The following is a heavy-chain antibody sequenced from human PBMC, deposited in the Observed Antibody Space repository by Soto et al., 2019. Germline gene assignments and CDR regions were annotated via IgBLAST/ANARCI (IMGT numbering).Heavy chain of an antibody. CDR2: IYPGDSDT. CDR1: GYRFSSYW. CDR3: ARQGSNGAYYYYGMYV. Sequence: PGESLKISCPGSGYRFSSYWIAWVRQMPGKGLEWMGIIYPGDSDTIYSPSFQGQVTFSVDKSTSTAYLQWSSLKASDTAMYYCARQGSNGAYYYYGMYVWGQGTTVTVSS. D-gene: IGHD2-8*01. J-gene: IGHJ6*02. V-gene: IGHV5-51*01.